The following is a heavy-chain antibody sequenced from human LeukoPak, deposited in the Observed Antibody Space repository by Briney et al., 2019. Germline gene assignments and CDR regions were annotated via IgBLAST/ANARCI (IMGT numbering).Heavy chain of an antibody. Sequence: ASVKVSCKASGYTFTGYYMHWVRQAPGQGLEWMGWINPNSGDTSYAQKFQGRVTMTRDTSISTAYMELSRLRSDDTAVYYCATTFTGNYYGSGNPWGQGTLVTVSS. D-gene: IGHD3-10*01. J-gene: IGHJ5*02. CDR3: ATTFTGNYYGSGNP. V-gene: IGHV1-2*02. CDR1: GYTFTGYY. CDR2: INPNSGDT.